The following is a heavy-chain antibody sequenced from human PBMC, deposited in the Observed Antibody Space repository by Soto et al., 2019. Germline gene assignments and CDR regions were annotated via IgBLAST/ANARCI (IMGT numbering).Heavy chain of an antibody. CDR3: ARDTIVVVPAGDYYYGMDV. J-gene: IGHJ6*02. CDR2: IYYSGST. CDR1: GGSISSGGYY. Sequence: SETLSLTCTVSGGSISSGGYYWSWIRQHPGKGLEWIGYIYYSGSTYYNPSLKSRVTISVDTSKNQFSLKLSSVTAAETAVYYCARDTIVVVPAGDYYYGMDVWGQGTTVTVSS. D-gene: IGHD2-2*01. V-gene: IGHV4-31*03.